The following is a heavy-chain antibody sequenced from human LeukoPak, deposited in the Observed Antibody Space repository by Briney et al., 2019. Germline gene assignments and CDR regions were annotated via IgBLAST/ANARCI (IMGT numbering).Heavy chain of an antibody. CDR2: INHSGST. J-gene: IGHJ4*02. Sequence: SETLSLTCAVYGGSFSGYYWSWIRQPPGKGLEWIGEINHSGSTNYSPSLKSRVTISVDTSKNQFSLKLSSVTAADTAVYYCASGGPVDTDPFDYWGQGTLVTVSS. V-gene: IGHV4-34*01. D-gene: IGHD5-18*01. CDR1: GGSFSGYY. CDR3: ASGGPVDTDPFDY.